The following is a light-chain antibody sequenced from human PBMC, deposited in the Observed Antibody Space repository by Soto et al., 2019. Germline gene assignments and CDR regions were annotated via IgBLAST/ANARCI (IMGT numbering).Light chain of an antibody. J-gene: IGKJ1*01. CDR1: QSVRYNY. CDR2: GAS. CDR3: QQYSSSPHT. Sequence: EIVLTQSPGTLSLSPGERATLSCRASQSVRYNYLAWYQQKPGQAPRLLIYGASSRATGIPDRFSGSGSGTDFTLTISRLEPEDFAVYYCQQYSSSPHTFGQGTKVEIK. V-gene: IGKV3-20*01.